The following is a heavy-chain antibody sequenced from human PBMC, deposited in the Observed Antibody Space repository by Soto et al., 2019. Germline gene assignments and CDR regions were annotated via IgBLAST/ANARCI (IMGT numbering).Heavy chain of an antibody. J-gene: IGHJ6*02. CDR2: ISGSGGST. V-gene: IGHV3-23*01. D-gene: IGHD3-22*01. CDR3: ANSYDSSGYYYGYYYYGMDV. CDR1: LDTHSSRL. Sequence: SLRDHCPVSLDTHSSRLMISFPQAIRTRLEWVSAISGSGGSTYYADSVKGRFTISRDNSKNTLYLEMNSLRAEDTAVYYCANSYDSSGYYYGYYYYGMDVWGQGTTVTVSS.